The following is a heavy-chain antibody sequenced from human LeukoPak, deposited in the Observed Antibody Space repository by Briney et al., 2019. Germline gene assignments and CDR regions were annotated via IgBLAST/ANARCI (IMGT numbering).Heavy chain of an antibody. CDR3: ARDERYQLLSGFFDY. J-gene: IGHJ4*02. CDR1: GYTFTGYY. Sequence: ASVKVSCKASGYTFTGYYMHWVRQAPGQGLEWMGWINPNSGGTNYAQKFQGRVTMTRDTSISTAYMELSRLRSDDTAVYYCARDERYQLLSGFFDYWGQGTLVTVSS. V-gene: IGHV1-2*02. CDR2: INPNSGGT. D-gene: IGHD2-2*01.